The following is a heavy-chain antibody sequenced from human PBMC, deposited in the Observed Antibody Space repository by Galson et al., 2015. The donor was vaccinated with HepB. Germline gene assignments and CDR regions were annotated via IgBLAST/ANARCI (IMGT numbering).Heavy chain of an antibody. Sequence: SLRLSCAASGFTFSSYATSWVRQAPGKGLEWVSAISGSGGSTYYADSVKGRFTISRDNSKNTLYLQMNSLIAEDTAVYYCAKDYDFWSGYYYYWGQGTLVTVSS. D-gene: IGHD3-3*01. J-gene: IGHJ4*02. V-gene: IGHV3-23*01. CDR1: GFTFSSYA. CDR2: ISGSGGST. CDR3: AKDYDFWSGYYYY.